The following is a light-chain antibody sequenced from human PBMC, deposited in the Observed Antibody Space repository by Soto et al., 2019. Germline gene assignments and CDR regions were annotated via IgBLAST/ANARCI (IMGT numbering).Light chain of an antibody. CDR2: QVN. CDR3: SSFAGSYSPYV. Sequence: QSVLTQTPSASGSPGQSVTISCTGTSSAIGVYDFVSWYQQHPGKAPKVLIYQVNKRPSGVPDRFSGSKSGNTASLTVSGLRPEDEADYFCSSFAGSYSPYVFGTGTKVTVL. V-gene: IGLV2-8*01. J-gene: IGLJ1*01. CDR1: SSAIGVYDF.